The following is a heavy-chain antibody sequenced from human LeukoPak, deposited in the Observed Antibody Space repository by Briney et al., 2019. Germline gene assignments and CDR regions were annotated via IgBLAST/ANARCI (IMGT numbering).Heavy chain of an antibody. CDR2: ISNTGGST. Sequence: GGSLRLTCAASGFTFSSYAMSWVRQAPGKGLEWVSVISNTGGSTFYADSVKGRFTISRDNSKNTLYLQMNSLRAEDTAVYYCAKRASGSGTSLYYFDYWGQGTLVTVSS. CDR1: GFTFSSYA. V-gene: IGHV3-23*01. J-gene: IGHJ4*02. CDR3: AKRASGSGTSLYYFDY. D-gene: IGHD3-10*01.